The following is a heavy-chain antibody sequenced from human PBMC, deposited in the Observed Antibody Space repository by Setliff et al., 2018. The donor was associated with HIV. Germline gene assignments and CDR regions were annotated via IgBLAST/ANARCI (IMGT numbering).Heavy chain of an antibody. D-gene: IGHD3-10*01. CDR2: IDSSGTT. CDR1: GGSFGVYR. CDR3: ARDRHSSGLGSYGP. V-gene: IGHV4-4*07. J-gene: IGHJ5*02. Sequence: SETLSLTCTISGGSFGVYRWSWIRQSAGRGLEWIGRIDSSGTTDYRPSLKGRVAISVDTSRNQFSLRVTSVTAADTAVYFCARDRHSSGLGSYGPWGPGILVTSPQ.